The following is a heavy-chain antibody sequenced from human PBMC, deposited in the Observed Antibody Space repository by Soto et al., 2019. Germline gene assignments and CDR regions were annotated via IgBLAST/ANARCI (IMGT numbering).Heavy chain of an antibody. Sequence: QVQLQESGPGLVKPSESLSLTCTVSGGSISSHYWSWIRQPPGRGLEWIGYIYYSGSTNYNPSLKSRVTISVDTSKNQFSLKLTSVTAADTAVYYCVKGGSSKFDPWGQGSLVTVSS. V-gene: IGHV4-59*11. CDR3: VKGGSSKFDP. CDR1: GGSISSHY. D-gene: IGHD1-26*01. J-gene: IGHJ5*02. CDR2: IYYSGST.